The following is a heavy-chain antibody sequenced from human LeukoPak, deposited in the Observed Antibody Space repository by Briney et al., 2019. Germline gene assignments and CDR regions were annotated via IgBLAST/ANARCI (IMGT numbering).Heavy chain of an antibody. J-gene: IGHJ4*02. V-gene: IGHV4-34*01. D-gene: IGHD3-9*01. Sequence: SETLSLTCAVYGGSFSGYYWSWIRQPPGKGLEWIGEINHSGSTNYNPSLKSRVTISVDTSKNQFSLKLSSVTAADTAVYYCARQVLGGLRYFDWLFSREDIFPTQKFEYWGQGNLV. CDR1: GGSFSGYY. CDR3: ARQVLGGLRYFDWLFSREDIFPTQKFEY. CDR2: INHSGST.